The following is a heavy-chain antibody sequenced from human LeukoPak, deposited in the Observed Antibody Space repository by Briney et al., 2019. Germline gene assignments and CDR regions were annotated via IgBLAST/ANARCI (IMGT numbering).Heavy chain of an antibody. CDR2: IYPDNGAT. CDR1: GYTFTGTGWY. D-gene: IGHD3-10*01. Sequence: ASVKVSCKASGYTFTGTGWYLYWLRQAPGQGLECMGWIYPDNGATDYARKVQGRVAMTRDTSISTAYMELSRLRPDDTAVYYCARDGPAQMVDFDYWGQGTLVTVSS. V-gene: IGHV1-2*02. J-gene: IGHJ4*02. CDR3: ARDGPAQMVDFDY.